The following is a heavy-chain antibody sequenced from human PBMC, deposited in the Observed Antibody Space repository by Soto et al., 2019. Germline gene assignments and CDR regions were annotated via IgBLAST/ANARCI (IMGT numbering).Heavy chain of an antibody. Sequence: QVQLVESGGGVVQPGRSLRLSCAASGFTFKNFGMHWVRQAPGKGLEWVAVIWYDESKTYYTDSVKGRFTISRDNSKNTLYLQMNNLRVEDTAVYFCARDQRLTRLDVWGQGTTVTASS. J-gene: IGHJ6*02. D-gene: IGHD3-16*01. CDR1: GFTFKNFG. CDR2: IWYDESKT. V-gene: IGHV3-33*01. CDR3: ARDQRLTRLDV.